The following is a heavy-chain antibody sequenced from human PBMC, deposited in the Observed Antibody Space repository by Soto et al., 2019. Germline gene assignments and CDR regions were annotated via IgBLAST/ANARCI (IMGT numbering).Heavy chain of an antibody. J-gene: IGHJ4*02. D-gene: IGHD3-22*01. CDR2: ISSSSTI. Sequence: GGSLRLSCAASGFTFSSYSMNWVRQAPGKGLEWVSYISSSSTIYYADSVKGRFTISRDNAKNSLYLQMNSLRDEDTAVYYCAREQITAAYYYDSSGIDYWGQGTLVTVSS. CDR1: GFTFSSYS. V-gene: IGHV3-48*02. CDR3: AREQITAAYYYDSSGIDY.